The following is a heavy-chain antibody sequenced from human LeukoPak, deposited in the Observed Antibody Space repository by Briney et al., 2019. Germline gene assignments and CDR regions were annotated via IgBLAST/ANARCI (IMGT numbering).Heavy chain of an antibody. CDR1: GFTFSSYA. CDR3: AKAGRGYDSSGYYI. V-gene: IGHV3-23*01. Sequence: GGSLRLSCAASGFTFSSYAMSWVRQAPGKGLEWVSAISGSGGSTYYADSVKGRFTISRDNSKNTLYLQMNSLRAEDMAVYYCAKAGRGYDSSGYYIWGQGTMVTVSS. J-gene: IGHJ3*02. D-gene: IGHD3-22*01. CDR2: ISGSGGST.